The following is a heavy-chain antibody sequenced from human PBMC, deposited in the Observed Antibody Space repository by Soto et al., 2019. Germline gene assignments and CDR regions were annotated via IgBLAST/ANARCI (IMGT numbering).Heavy chain of an antibody. Sequence: PGGSLRLSCAASGFTFSSYSMNWVRQAPGKGLEWVSSISSSSSYIYSADSVKGRFTISRDNAKNSLYLQMNSLRVEDTAVYYCAREDYSNFDYWGQGTLVTVS. CDR3: AREDYSNFDY. V-gene: IGHV3-21*01. CDR1: GFTFSSYS. CDR2: ISSSSSYI. D-gene: IGHD4-4*01. J-gene: IGHJ4*02.